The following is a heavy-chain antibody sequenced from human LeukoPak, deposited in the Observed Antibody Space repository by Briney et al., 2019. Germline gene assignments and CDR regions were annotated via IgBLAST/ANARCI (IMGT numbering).Heavy chain of an antibody. CDR1: GFTFTTYT. V-gene: IGHV3-48*01. J-gene: IGHJ4*02. Sequence: PGGSLRLSCAASGFTFTTYTMNWVRQAPGKGLEWLSYISISGVTKYYADSVKGRFTISRDNAESSLYLQMNSLRGEDSAVYYCARGPAAAIDYWGQGTLVTVPS. D-gene: IGHD2-2*01. CDR2: ISISGVTK. CDR3: ARGPAAAIDY.